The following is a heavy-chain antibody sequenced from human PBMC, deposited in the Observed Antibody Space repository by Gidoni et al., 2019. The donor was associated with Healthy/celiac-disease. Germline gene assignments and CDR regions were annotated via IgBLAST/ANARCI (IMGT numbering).Heavy chain of an antibody. D-gene: IGHD6-6*01. V-gene: IGHV3-74*01. Sequence: EVQLVESGGGLVQPGGSLRLSCAASGFTFSSYWMHWVRQAPGKGLVWVSRINSDGSSTSYADSVKGRFTISRDNAKNTLYLQMNSLRAEDTAVYYCARDTPIYSSSSWVGWFDPWGQGTLVTVSS. CDR2: INSDGSST. CDR3: ARDTPIYSSSSWVGWFDP. J-gene: IGHJ5*02. CDR1: GFTFSSYW.